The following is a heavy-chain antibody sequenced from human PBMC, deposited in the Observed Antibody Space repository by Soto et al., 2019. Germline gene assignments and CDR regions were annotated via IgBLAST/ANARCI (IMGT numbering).Heavy chain of an antibody. CDR3: VRDSGGAYYYGMDV. CDR2: ISNDGSNK. CDR1: GFMFSGYA. V-gene: IGHV3-30-3*01. Sequence: AGGSLRLSCAASGFMFSGYAMHWVRQAPGKGLEWVAIISNDGSNKYYADSVKGRFTISRDTSKNTLYLQMNSLRADVTAIYCCVRDSGGAYYYGMDVWGQGTTVTVSS. D-gene: IGHD3-10*01. J-gene: IGHJ6*02.